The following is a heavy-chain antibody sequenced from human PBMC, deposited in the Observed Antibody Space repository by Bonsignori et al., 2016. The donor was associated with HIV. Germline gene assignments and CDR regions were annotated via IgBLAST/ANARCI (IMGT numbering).Heavy chain of an antibody. CDR2: ISSYNGNT. V-gene: IGHV1-18*01. CDR1: GYTLTNYG. D-gene: IGHD6-6*01. CDR3: TREGYSSSDVDY. Sequence: QVQLVQSGPEVKKPGASVRVSCKASGYTLTNYGISWVRQAPGQGLEWVGWISSYNGNTNYGTKVQGRVSMTTDTSTNTAYMDLRSLTSDDTAVYYCTREGYSSSDVDYWGRGNAGHRLL. J-gene: IGHJ4*02.